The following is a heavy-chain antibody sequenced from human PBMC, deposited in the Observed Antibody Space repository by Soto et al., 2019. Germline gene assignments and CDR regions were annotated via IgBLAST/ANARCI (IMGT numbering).Heavy chain of an antibody. CDR3: ARDKKVAAAGTEYYYGMDV. Sequence: QVQLVQSGAEVKKPGASVKVSCKASGYTFTSYAMHWVRQAPGQRLEWMGWINAGNGNTKYSQKFQGRVTITRDTYASTAYMERSSLRSEDTAVYYCARDKKVAAAGTEYYYGMDVWGQGTTVTVSS. CDR1: GYTFTSYA. CDR2: INAGNGNT. J-gene: IGHJ6*02. V-gene: IGHV1-3*01. D-gene: IGHD6-13*01.